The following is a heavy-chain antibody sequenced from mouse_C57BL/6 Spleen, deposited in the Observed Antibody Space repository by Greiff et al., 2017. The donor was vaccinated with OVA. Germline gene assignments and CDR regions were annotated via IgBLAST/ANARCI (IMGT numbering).Heavy chain of an antibody. D-gene: IGHD2-1*01. V-gene: IGHV1-80*01. CDR1: GYAFSSYW. CDR3: ARTGGYGNYPFMDY. Sequence: QVQLKQSGAELVKPGASVKISCKASGYAFSSYWMNWVKQRPGKGLEWIGQIYPGDGDTNYNGKFKGKATLTADKSSSTAYMQLSSLTSEDSAVYFCARTGGYGNYPFMDYWGQGTSVTVSS. CDR2: IYPGDGDT. J-gene: IGHJ4*01.